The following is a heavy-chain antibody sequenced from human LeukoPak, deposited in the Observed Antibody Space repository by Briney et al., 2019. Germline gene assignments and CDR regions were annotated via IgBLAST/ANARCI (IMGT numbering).Heavy chain of an antibody. D-gene: IGHD1-1*01. Sequence: GASVKVSCKTSGYNFPVFGISWVRQAPGQGLEWMGWISGYNGRTIYAQTVQDRVTMTTVTSTRTVYMELRSLKPNDTAVYYCARETSGGDRQPTGYFDYWGQGSLVIVSS. V-gene: IGHV1-18*01. CDR2: ISGYNGRT. J-gene: IGHJ4*02. CDR3: ARETSGGDRQPTGYFDY. CDR1: GYNFPVFG.